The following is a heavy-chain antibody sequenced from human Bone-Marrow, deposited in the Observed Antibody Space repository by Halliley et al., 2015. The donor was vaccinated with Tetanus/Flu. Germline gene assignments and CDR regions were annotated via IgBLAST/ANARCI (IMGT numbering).Heavy chain of an antibody. V-gene: IGHV4-39*02. CDR3: ARDMLSSTDMSFGVFLIDQ. Sequence: TLSLTCNVSGDSISSRSYYWGWIRQSPGKGLEWIGNIYYSGSTDYNPSLESRVAISIDTSKNQFSLKLSSVTAADTAIYYCARDMLSSTDMSFGVFLIDQWGQGTLVTVSS. J-gene: IGHJ4*02. D-gene: IGHD3-10*01. CDR1: GDSISSRSYY. CDR2: IYYSGST.